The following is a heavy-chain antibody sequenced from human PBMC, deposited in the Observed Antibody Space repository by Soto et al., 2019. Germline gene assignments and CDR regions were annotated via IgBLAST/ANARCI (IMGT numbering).Heavy chain of an antibody. Sequence: ASVKVSCKASGYTFTGYYMHWVRRAPGQGLEWMGWINPNSGGTNYAQKFQGWVTMTRDTSISTAYMELSRLRSDDTAVYYCARAVGANTIDYWGQGTLVTVSS. V-gene: IGHV1-2*04. J-gene: IGHJ4*02. CDR2: INPNSGGT. CDR3: ARAVGANTIDY. CDR1: GYTFTGYY. D-gene: IGHD1-26*01.